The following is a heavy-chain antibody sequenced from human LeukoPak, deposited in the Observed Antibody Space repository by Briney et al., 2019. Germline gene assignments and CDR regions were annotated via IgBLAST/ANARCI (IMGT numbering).Heavy chain of an antibody. Sequence: PGGSLRLSCAASGFTFGDYYMSWIRQAPGKGLEWVSYISSSGNSISYADSVKGRFTISRDNAKNSLYLQMNSLRAEDTAVYYCARDLQFYYDSSGYYYPSHYFDYWGQGTLVTVSS. CDR2: ISSSGNSI. CDR1: GFTFGDYY. J-gene: IGHJ4*02. CDR3: ARDLQFYYDSSGYYYPSHYFDY. V-gene: IGHV3-11*04. D-gene: IGHD3-22*01.